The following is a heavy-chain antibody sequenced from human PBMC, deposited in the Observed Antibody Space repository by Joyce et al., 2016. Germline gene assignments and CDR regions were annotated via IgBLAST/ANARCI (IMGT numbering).Heavy chain of an antibody. J-gene: IGHJ4*02. CDR2: NYPGDSGS. Sequence: EVQLVQSGAEVKKPGESLKISCKGSGYSFTNFWIGWVRQMPGKGLEWMGINYPGDSGSRYSPSLQGPVTISGEKAHRTAYLQWSSLKASDSAIYYCARMKGGILPFYFDYWGQGTLVTVSS. D-gene: IGHD3-16*01. CDR1: GYSFTNFW. V-gene: IGHV5-51*01. CDR3: ARMKGGILPFYFDY.